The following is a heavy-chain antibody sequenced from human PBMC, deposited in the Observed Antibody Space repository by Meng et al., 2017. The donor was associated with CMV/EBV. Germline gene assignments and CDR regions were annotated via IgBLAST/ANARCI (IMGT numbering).Heavy chain of an antibody. CDR1: GGSFSGYY. D-gene: IGHD2-15*01. Sequence: SETLSLTCAVYGGSFSGYYWSWIRQPPGKGLEWIGEINHSGSTNYNPSLKSRVTISVDTSKNQFSLKLSSVTAADTAVYYCARGYCSGGSCYLFGYFDLWGRGTLVTAPQ. CDR3: ARGYCSGGSCYLFGYFDL. V-gene: IGHV4-34*01. J-gene: IGHJ2*01. CDR2: INHSGST.